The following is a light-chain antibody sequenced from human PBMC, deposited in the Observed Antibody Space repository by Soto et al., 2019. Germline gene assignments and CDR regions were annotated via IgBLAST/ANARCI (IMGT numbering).Light chain of an antibody. V-gene: IGKV1-5*01. J-gene: IGKJ1*01. CDR1: QSISTW. CDR2: DAS. CDR3: QCYHSYSWT. Sequence: DIQMTQSPSTLSASVGDRVTITCRASQSISTWLAWYQQKPGKAPELLIYDASNLESGVPSRFSGSGSGSEFTLTISSLQPGDFATYYCQCYHSYSWTFGPGTKVEVK.